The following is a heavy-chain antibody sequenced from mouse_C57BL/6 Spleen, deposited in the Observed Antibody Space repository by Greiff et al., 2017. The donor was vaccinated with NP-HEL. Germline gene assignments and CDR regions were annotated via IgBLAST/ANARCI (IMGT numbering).Heavy chain of an antibody. D-gene: IGHD2-3*01. CDR1: GFTFSDYG. CDR2: ISSGSSTI. CDR3: ARIYDGYYGAY. V-gene: IGHV5-17*01. J-gene: IGHJ3*01. Sequence: EVHLVESGGGLVKPGGSLKLSCAASGFTFSDYGMHWVRQAPEKGLEWVAYISSGSSTIYYADTVKGRFTISRDNAKNTLFLQMTSLRSEDTAMYYCARIYDGYYGAYWGQGTLVTVSA.